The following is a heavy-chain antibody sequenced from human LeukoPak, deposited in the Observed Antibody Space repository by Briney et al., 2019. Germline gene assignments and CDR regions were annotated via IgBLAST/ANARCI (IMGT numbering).Heavy chain of an antibody. Sequence: TGGSLRLPCAASGFTFSSYAMSWVRQAPGKGLEWVSAISGSGGSTYYADSVKGRFTISRDNSKNTLYLQMNSLRAEDTAVYYCAHEGEVVPAATYFDYWGQGTLVTVSS. CDR1: GFTFSSYA. D-gene: IGHD2-2*01. CDR3: AHEGEVVPAATYFDY. V-gene: IGHV3-23*01. J-gene: IGHJ4*02. CDR2: ISGSGGST.